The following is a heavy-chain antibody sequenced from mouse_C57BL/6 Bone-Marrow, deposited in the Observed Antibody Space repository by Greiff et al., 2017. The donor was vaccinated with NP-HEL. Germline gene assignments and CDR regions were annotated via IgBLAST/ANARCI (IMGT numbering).Heavy chain of an antibody. CDR3: TRGDYGSSPFAY. D-gene: IGHD1-1*01. CDR2: ISSGGDYI. V-gene: IGHV5-9-1*02. Sequence: EVMLVESGEGLVKPGGSLKLSCAASGFTFSSYAMSWVRQTPEKRLEWVAYISSGGDYIYYADTVKGRFTISRDNARNTLYLQMSSLKSEDTAMYYCTRGDYGSSPFAYWGQGTLVTVSA. CDR1: GFTFSSYA. J-gene: IGHJ3*01.